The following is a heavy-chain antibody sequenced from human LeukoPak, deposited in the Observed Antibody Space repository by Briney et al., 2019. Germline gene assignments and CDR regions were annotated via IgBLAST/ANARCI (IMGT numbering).Heavy chain of an antibody. D-gene: IGHD6-19*01. CDR3: ARASSGWSEYYFDY. V-gene: IGHV3-23*01. J-gene: IGHJ4*02. CDR1: GFTFSSYA. CDR2: ISSSGGST. Sequence: GGSLRLSCAASGFTFSSYAMSWVRQAPGKGLEWVSAISSSGGSTYYADSVKGRFTISRDNSKNTLYLQMNSLRAGDTAVYYCARASSGWSEYYFDYWGQGTLVTVSS.